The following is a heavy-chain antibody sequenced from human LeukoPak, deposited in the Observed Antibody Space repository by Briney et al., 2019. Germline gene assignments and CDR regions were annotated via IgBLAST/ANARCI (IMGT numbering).Heavy chain of an antibody. CDR1: GGTFSSYA. Sequence: ASVKVSCKASGGTFSSYAISWVRQAPGQGLEWMGGIIPIFGTANYAQKFQGRVTITTDESTSTAYMELSSLRSEDTAVYYCARGPITIFGVVIIGGYFDYWGQGTLVTVSS. CDR2: IIPIFGTA. V-gene: IGHV1-69*05. D-gene: IGHD3-3*01. CDR3: ARGPITIFGVVIIGGYFDY. J-gene: IGHJ4*02.